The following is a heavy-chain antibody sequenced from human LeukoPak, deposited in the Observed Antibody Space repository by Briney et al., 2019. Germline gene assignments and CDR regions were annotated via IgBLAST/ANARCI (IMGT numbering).Heavy chain of an antibody. Sequence: ASVKVSCKASGYYMHWVRQAPGQGLEWMGWISAYNGNTNYAQKLQGRVTMTTDTSTSTAYMELRSLRSDDTAVYYCARDYGGNSDAFDIWGQGTMVTVSS. CDR3: ARDYGGNSDAFDI. CDR2: ISAYNGNT. CDR1: GYY. D-gene: IGHD4-23*01. V-gene: IGHV1-18*04. J-gene: IGHJ3*02.